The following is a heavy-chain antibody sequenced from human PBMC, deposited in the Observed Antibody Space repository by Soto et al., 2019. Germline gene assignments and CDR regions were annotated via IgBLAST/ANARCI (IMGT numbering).Heavy chain of an antibody. Sequence: QVQLQESGPGLVKPSETLSLTCTVSGGSISSYYWSWIRQPPGKGLEWIGYIYYSGSTNYNPSLKSRVTISVDTSKNQCSLKLSSGTAADTAVYYCARDRGCSSPSCYQGGWFDPWGQGTLVTVSS. CDR3: ARDRGCSSPSCYQGGWFDP. CDR1: GGSISSYY. D-gene: IGHD2-2*01. V-gene: IGHV4-59*01. J-gene: IGHJ5*02. CDR2: IYYSGST.